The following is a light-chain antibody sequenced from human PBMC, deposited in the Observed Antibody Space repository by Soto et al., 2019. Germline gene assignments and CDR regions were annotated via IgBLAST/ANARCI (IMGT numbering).Light chain of an antibody. J-gene: IGKJ1*01. CDR2: AAS. CDR3: QQSYSTTRT. Sequence: DIQMTQSPSSLSASVGGRVTITCRASQSISSYLNWYQQKPGKAPKLLIYAASSLQSGVPSKFSGSGSGTDFTLTISSLQPEDFATYYCQQSYSTTRTFGHGTKVDIK. V-gene: IGKV1-39*01. CDR1: QSISSY.